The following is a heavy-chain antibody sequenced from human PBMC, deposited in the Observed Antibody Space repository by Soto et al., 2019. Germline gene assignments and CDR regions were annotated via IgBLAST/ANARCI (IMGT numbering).Heavy chain of an antibody. CDR2: INHSGST. J-gene: IGHJ6*02. CDR3: ARGSGAAAGPIRYYYYGMDV. CDR1: GGSFSGYY. Sequence: PSETLSLTCAVYGGSFSGYYWSWIRQPPGKGLEWIGEINHSGSTNYNPSLKSRVTISVDTSKNQFSLKLSSVTAADTAVYYCARGSGAAAGPIRYYYYGMDVWGQGTTVTVSS. D-gene: IGHD6-13*01. V-gene: IGHV4-34*01.